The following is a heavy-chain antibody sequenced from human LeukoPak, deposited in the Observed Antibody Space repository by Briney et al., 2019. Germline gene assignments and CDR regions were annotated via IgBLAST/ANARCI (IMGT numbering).Heavy chain of an antibody. D-gene: IGHD6-19*01. J-gene: IGHJ3*02. CDR2: TYYRSKWYN. V-gene: IGHV6-1*01. Sequence: SQTLSLTCAISGDSVSSNSAAWNWIRQSPSRGLEWLGRTYYRSKWYNDYALSVKSRITINPDTSKNQFSLQLNSVTPEDTAVYYCARGSAVAGTRVFDIWGQGTMVTVSS. CDR1: GDSVSSNSAA. CDR3: ARGSAVAGTRVFDI.